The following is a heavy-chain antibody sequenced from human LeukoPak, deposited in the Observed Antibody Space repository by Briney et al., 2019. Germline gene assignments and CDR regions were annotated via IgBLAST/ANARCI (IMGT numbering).Heavy chain of an antibody. J-gene: IGHJ5*02. CDR1: GGSISSYY. CDR3: ARDLGYYDSPTLTPT. Sequence: SETLSLTCTVSGGSISSYYWSWVRQPAGKGLEWIGRIYTSGSTNYNPSLKSRVTMSVDTSKNQFSLKLSSVTAADTAVYYCARDLGYYDSPTLTPTWGQGTLVTVSS. CDR2: IYTSGST. D-gene: IGHD3-22*01. V-gene: IGHV4-4*07.